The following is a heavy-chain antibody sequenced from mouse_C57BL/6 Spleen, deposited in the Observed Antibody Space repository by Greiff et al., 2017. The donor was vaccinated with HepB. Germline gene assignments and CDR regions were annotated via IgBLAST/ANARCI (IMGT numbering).Heavy chain of an antibody. V-gene: IGHV1-82*01. CDR2: IYPGDGDT. J-gene: IGHJ4*01. Sequence: VKLVESGPELVKPGASVKISCKASGYAFSSSWMNWVKQRPGKGLEWIGRIYPGDGDTNYNGKFKGKATLTADKSSSTAYMQLSSLTSEDSAVYFCARATPVARDYYAMDYWGQGTSVTVSS. D-gene: IGHD1-1*01. CDR3: ARATPVARDYYAMDY. CDR1: GYAFSSSW.